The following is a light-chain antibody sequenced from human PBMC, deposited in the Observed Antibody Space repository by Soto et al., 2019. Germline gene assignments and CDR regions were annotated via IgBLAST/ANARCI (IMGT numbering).Light chain of an antibody. V-gene: IGLV2-14*01. Sequence: QSALTQPASVSGSPGQSITISCTGTSSDVGGYNYVSWYQQHPGKAPKLMIYEVSNRPSGVSYRFSGSKSGNTASLTISGLQAEDVADYYCSSHTSSNTRVFGTGTKLTVL. J-gene: IGLJ1*01. CDR1: SSDVGGYNY. CDR3: SSHTSSNTRV. CDR2: EVS.